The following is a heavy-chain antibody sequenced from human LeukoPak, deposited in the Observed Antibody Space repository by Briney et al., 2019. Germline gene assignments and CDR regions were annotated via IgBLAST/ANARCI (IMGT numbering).Heavy chain of an antibody. J-gene: IGHJ4*02. V-gene: IGHV3-23*01. CDR1: GFTFSSYA. D-gene: IGHD3-22*01. Sequence: GGSLRLSCAASGFTFSSYAMSWVRQAPGKGLEWVSAISGSGGSPSYAASVKGRFTISRDNSKNTLYLQMNSLRAEDTAVYYCAKDRGYYDSSGYYEGPDYWGQGTLVTVSS. CDR2: ISGSGGSP. CDR3: AKDRGYYDSSGYYEGPDY.